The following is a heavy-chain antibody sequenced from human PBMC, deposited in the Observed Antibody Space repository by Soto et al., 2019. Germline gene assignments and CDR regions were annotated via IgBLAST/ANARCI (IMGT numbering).Heavy chain of an antibody. V-gene: IGHV4-30-4*01. D-gene: IGHD3-10*01. CDR1: GGSISGGDYY. CDR2: IYYSGST. Sequence: PSETLSLTCTVSGGSISGGDYYWSWIRQPPGKGLEWIGYIYYSGSTYYNPSLKSRVTISVDTSKNQFSLEMNSVSAADTAVYYCARQQQFGELTALDVWGQGTTVTVSS. J-gene: IGHJ6*02. CDR3: ARQQQFGELTALDV.